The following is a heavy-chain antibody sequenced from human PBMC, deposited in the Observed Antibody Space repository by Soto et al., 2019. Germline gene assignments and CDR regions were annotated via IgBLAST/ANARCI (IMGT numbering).Heavy chain of an antibody. CDR3: ARDTTPGIAAAGPHYYYYGMDV. D-gene: IGHD6-13*01. J-gene: IGHJ6*02. CDR1: GYTFTSYY. Sequence: ASVKVSCKASGYTFTSYYMHWVRQAPGQGLEWMGIINPSGGSTSYAQKFQGRVTMTRDTSTSTFYMELSRLRSDDAAVYYCARDTTPGIAAAGPHYYYYGMDVWGQGTTVTVSS. V-gene: IGHV1-46*01. CDR2: INPSGGST.